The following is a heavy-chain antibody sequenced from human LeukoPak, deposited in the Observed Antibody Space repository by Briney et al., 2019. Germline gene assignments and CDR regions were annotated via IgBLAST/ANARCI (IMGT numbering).Heavy chain of an antibody. CDR1: GFTFSSYW. D-gene: IGHD4-23*01. CDR2: IASDGSST. V-gene: IGHV3-74*01. CDR3: ARGRPHGNDY. J-gene: IGHJ4*02. Sequence: GGSLRLSCAASGFTFSSYWMNWVRQAPGKGLVWVSRIASDGSSTTYADSVKGRFSISRDNAENTLYLQMNSLRVEDTAVYYCARGRPHGNDYWGQGTLVTVSS.